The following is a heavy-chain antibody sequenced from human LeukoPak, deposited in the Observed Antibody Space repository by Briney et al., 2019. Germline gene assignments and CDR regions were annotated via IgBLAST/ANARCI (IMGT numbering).Heavy chain of an antibody. Sequence: GGSLRLSCAASGFTFSSYTMYWVRQAPGKGLEYVSAVSSNGDSTYYANSVKGRFTISRDNSKNTLYLQMNSLRVEDTAVYYCAGSLAYCGGDCRLGDYWGQGTLVTVSS. J-gene: IGHJ4*02. CDR3: AGSLAYCGGDCRLGDY. D-gene: IGHD2-21*02. V-gene: IGHV3-64*01. CDR2: VSSNGDST. CDR1: GFTFSSYT.